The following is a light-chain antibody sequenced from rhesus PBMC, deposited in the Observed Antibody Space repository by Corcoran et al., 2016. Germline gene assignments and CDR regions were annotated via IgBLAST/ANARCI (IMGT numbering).Light chain of an antibody. CDR1: QGISSV. Sequence: DIQMTQSPSSLSASVGDTVTITCRASQGISSVLAWYQQKPGKAPKLLLYKAASVQSGVPSRFSGSGSGTDVTLTISSLQSEDFATYYCQQYSSRIFTFGPGTKLDIK. V-gene: IGKV1-22*01. CDR3: QQYSSRIFT. J-gene: IGKJ3*01. CDR2: KAA.